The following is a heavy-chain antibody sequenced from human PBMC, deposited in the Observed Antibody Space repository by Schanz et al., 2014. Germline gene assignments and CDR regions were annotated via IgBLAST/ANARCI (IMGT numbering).Heavy chain of an antibody. CDR2: ISGYTGDT. J-gene: IGHJ4*02. Sequence: QILLVQPGPEVKKPGASVTVSCKASGYDFHIYAYSWVRQAPGQGPEWIGWISGYTGDTKYAQKFQHRVNMTTDRITSTVYMELRSLRFDDTAVYFCARDNGRIPAANSFDYWGQGTLVIVSS. V-gene: IGHV1-18*01. CDR1: GYDFHIYA. CDR3: ARDNGRIPAANSFDY. D-gene: IGHD1-26*01.